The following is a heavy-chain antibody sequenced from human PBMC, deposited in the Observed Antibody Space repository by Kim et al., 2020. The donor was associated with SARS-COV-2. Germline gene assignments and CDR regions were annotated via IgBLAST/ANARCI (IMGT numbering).Heavy chain of an antibody. J-gene: IGHJ6*03. V-gene: IGHV3-33*01. Sequence: GGSLRLSCAVSGFTFSSYGIHWVCQAPGKGLELVTVIWLDGSNKHYIDSVKGRLTNSRDNTRNTLYLQMNSLRVEDTAVYYCARGRGSYNYYMDVWGKGTTVTVSS. CDR1: GFTFSSYG. CDR2: IWLDGSNK. CDR3: ARGRGSYNYYMDV.